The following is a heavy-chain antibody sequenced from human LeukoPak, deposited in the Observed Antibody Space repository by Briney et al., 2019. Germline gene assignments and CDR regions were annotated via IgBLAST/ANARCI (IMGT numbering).Heavy chain of an antibody. CDR1: GYTFTGYY. J-gene: IGHJ4*02. V-gene: IGHV1-2*02. D-gene: IGHD6-13*01. CDR3: ARAESPRLYGSSWYGFDY. Sequence: ASVKVSCKASGYTFTGYYMQWVRQAPGQGLEWMGWINPNSGGTNYAQKFQGRVTMTRDTSISTAYMELSRLRSDDAAVYYCARAESPRLYGSSWYGFDYWGQGTLVTVSS. CDR2: INPNSGGT.